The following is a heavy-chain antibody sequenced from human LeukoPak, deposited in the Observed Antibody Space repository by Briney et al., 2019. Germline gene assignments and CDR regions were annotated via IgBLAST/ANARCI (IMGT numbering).Heavy chain of an antibody. J-gene: IGHJ4*02. V-gene: IGHV5-51*01. Sequence: GESLKISCKASGYRFSNYWIGWVRQMPGKGLEWMTIIYPGDSETRYSPSFQGQVTISADKSIGTMYLQWSSLKASDTAMYYCARALRTGQGDYVPVLWGQGTLVIVSS. CDR2: IYPGDSET. CDR3: ARALRTGQGDYVPVL. D-gene: IGHD4-17*01. CDR1: GYRFSNYW.